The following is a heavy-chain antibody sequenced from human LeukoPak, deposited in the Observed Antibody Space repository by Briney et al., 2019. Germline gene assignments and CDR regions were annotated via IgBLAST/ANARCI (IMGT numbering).Heavy chain of an antibody. Sequence: GGSLRLSCAASGFTVSSNYMSWVRQAPGKGLEWVSIIYSGGSTYYADSVKGRFTISRDNSKNTLYLQMNSLRAEDTAVYYCARELYLVDAFDIWGQGTMVTVSS. CDR2: IYSGGST. CDR3: ARELYLVDAFDI. D-gene: IGHD2-2*02. CDR1: GFTVSSNY. J-gene: IGHJ3*02. V-gene: IGHV3-66*01.